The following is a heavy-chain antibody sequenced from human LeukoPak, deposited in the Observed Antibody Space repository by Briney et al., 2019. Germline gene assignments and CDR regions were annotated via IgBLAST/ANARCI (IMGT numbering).Heavy chain of an antibody. D-gene: IGHD6-19*01. J-gene: IGHJ4*02. CDR3: AKDLSPGYSSGWYGRYFDY. Sequence: GRSLRLSCAASGFTFSSYGMHWVRQAPGKGLEWVAVISYDGSNKYYADSVKGRFTISRDNSKNTLYLQMNSLRAEDTAVYYCAKDLSPGYSSGWYGRYFDYRGQGTLVTVSS. CDR1: GFTFSSYG. CDR2: ISYDGSNK. V-gene: IGHV3-30*18.